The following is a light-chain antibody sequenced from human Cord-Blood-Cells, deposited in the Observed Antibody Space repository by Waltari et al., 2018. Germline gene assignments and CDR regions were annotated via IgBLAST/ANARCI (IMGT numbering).Light chain of an antibody. V-gene: IGKV3-11*01. Sequence: EVVLTQSAATLSLSPGERATLSCRASQSVSSYLAWYQQKPGQAPRLLIYDASNRATGIPARFSGSGSGTDFTLTISSLEPEDFAVYYCQQRSNWPPTFGQGTQVEIK. CDR3: QQRSNWPPT. CDR1: QSVSSY. CDR2: DAS. J-gene: IGKJ1*01.